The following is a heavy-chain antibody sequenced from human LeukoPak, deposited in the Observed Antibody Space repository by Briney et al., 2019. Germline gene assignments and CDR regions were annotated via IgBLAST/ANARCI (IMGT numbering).Heavy chain of an antibody. D-gene: IGHD6-13*01. CDR1: GGSINTYY. V-gene: IGHV4-59*08. Sequence: MPSETLSLTCTVSGGSINTYYWSWIRQPPGKGLEWIGYIYYSGSTNYNPSLKSRVTISVDTSKNQFSLKLSSVTAADTAVYYCARGYSSSWYHYFDYWGQGTLVTVSS. J-gene: IGHJ4*02. CDR3: ARGYSSSWYHYFDY. CDR2: IYYSGST.